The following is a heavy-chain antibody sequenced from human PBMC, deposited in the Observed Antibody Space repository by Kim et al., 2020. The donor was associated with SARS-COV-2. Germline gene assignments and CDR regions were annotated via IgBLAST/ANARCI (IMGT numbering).Heavy chain of an antibody. CDR1: GFTFSSYE. Sequence: GGSLRLSCAASGFTFSSYEMDWVRQAPGKGLEWLSYISSSGNIIYYADSVKGRFTISRDNAKNSLYLQMNSLRDEDTAVYYCAKALLRYRWNLDNWGQGTLVSVSS. CDR3: AKALLRYRWNLDN. CDR2: ISSSGNII. D-gene: IGHD1-1*01. V-gene: IGHV3-48*03. J-gene: IGHJ4*02.